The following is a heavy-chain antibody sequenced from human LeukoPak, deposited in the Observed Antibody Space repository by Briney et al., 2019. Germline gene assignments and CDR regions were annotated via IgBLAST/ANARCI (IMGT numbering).Heavy chain of an antibody. CDR3: ARDDYDSSGYYYFHDYYGMDV. V-gene: IGHV3-21*01. CDR2: ISSSSSYI. D-gene: IGHD3-22*01. CDR1: GFTFSSYS. Sequence: GGSLRLSCAASGFTFSSYSMNWVRQAPGKGLEWVSSISSSSSYIYYADSVKGRFTISRDNAKNSLYLQMNSLRAEDTAVYYCARDDYDSSGYYYFHDYYGMDVWGQGTTVTVSS. J-gene: IGHJ6*02.